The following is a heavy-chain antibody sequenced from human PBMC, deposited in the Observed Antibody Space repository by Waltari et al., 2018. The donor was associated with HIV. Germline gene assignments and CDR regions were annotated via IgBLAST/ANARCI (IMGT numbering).Heavy chain of an antibody. V-gene: IGHV3-21*01. J-gene: IGHJ3*02. D-gene: IGHD3-22*01. CDR1: GFTFSSYR. CDR3: ARDPGGNYDSFAFDI. Sequence: EVQLVESGGGLVKPGGSLRLSCATSGFTFSSYRMNWVRQAQGKGLGWVSSISGSPSYIYYADAVKGRFTISRDNAKNSLYLQMNSLRAEDTAVYYCARDPGGNYDSFAFDIWGQGTMVTVSS. CDR2: ISGSPSYI.